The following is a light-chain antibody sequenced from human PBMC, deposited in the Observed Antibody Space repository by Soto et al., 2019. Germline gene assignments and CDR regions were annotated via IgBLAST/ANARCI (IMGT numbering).Light chain of an antibody. Sequence: DIQMTQSPSSLSAYVGDRVTITCRASQDISNYLVWYQQKPGKVPELLIYAASTLHSGVPSRFSGSGSGTDFTLTISSLQTEDVASYYCQKYNSDPFTFGPGTKVDIK. CDR1: QDISNY. J-gene: IGKJ3*01. V-gene: IGKV1-27*01. CDR3: QKYNSDPFT. CDR2: AAS.